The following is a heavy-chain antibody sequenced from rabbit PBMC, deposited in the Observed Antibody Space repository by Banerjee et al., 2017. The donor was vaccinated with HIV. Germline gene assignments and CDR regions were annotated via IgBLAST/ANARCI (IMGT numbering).Heavy chain of an antibody. D-gene: IGHD6-1*01. CDR2: IYGGSSGTT. CDR3: ARDAGDGVGYGSLNL. V-gene: IGHV1S45*01. CDR1: GIDFSSYYY. Sequence: QQQLEESGGGLVKPGGTLTLTCKASGIDFSSYYYMCWVRQAPGKGLEWIACIYGGSSGTTYYASWAKGRFTISKPSSTTVTLQMTSLTAADTATYFCARDAGDGVGYGSLNLWGPGTLVTVS. J-gene: IGHJ4*01.